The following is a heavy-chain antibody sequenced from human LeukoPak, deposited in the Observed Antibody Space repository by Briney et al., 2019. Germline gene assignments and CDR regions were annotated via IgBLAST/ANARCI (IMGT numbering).Heavy chain of an antibody. Sequence: SETLSLTCAVYGGSFSGYYWSWIRQPPGKGLEWIGEINHSGSTNYNPSLKSRVTISVDTSKNQFSLKLSSVTAADTAVYYCARESIVAGFFDYWGQGTLVTVSS. V-gene: IGHV4-34*01. D-gene: IGHD6-19*01. CDR1: GGSFSGYY. CDR3: ARESIVAGFFDY. CDR2: INHSGST. J-gene: IGHJ4*02.